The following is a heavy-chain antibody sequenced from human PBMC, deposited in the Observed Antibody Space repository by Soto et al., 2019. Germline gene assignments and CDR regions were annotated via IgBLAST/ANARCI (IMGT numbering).Heavy chain of an antibody. D-gene: IGHD4-17*01. J-gene: IGHJ5*02. CDR3: ARVRVTTGENWFDP. Sequence: QVQLVQSGAEVKKPGSSVKVSCKASGGTFSSYTISWVRQAPGQGLEWMGRIIPILGIANYAQKFQGRVTITADKSTSTACMELSSLRSEDTAVYYCARVRVTTGENWFDPWGQGTLVTVSS. CDR2: IIPILGIA. CDR1: GGTFSSYT. V-gene: IGHV1-69*02.